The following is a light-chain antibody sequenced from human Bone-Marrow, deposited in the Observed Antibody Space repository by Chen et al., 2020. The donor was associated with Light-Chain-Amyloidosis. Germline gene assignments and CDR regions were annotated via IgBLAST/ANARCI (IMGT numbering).Light chain of an antibody. V-gene: IGKV3-15*01. CDR2: GAS. Sequence: EIVMTQSPATLSVSPGERVTLSCRASQSINNKLAWYQQKPGQAPRRLIYGASTRSTGIPARFSGSGSGTEFTLTISSMQPEDFAGYYCQQYDNWKTFGQGTNVEIK. CDR3: QQYDNWKT. J-gene: IGKJ1*01. CDR1: QSINNK.